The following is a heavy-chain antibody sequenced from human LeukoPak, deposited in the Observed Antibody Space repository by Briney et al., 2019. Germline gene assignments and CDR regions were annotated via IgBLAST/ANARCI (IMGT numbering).Heavy chain of an antibody. Sequence: ASVKVSCKASGYTFTSYGISWVRQAPGQGLEWMGWISAYNGNTNYAQKLQGRVTMTTDTSTSTAYMELSSLRSEDTAVYYCASVSYYYDSSGYDNSGFDYWGQGTLVTVSS. CDR3: ASVSYYYDSSGYDNSGFDY. J-gene: IGHJ4*02. CDR2: ISAYNGNT. D-gene: IGHD3-22*01. V-gene: IGHV1-18*01. CDR1: GYTFTSYG.